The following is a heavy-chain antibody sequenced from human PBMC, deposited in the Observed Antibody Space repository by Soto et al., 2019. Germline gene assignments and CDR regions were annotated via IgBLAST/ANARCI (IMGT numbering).Heavy chain of an antibody. Sequence: GGSLRLSCAASGFTFSDHWMHWVRQVPGKGLVWVSRIKGDGSYTNYADSVKGRFTIIRDNAKNTLYLQMNSLRAEDTAVYYCARMGSTNTFDIWGLGTKVNVSS. D-gene: IGHD2-2*01. CDR2: IKGDGSYT. J-gene: IGHJ3*02. V-gene: IGHV3-74*01. CDR1: GFTFSDHW. CDR3: ARMGSTNTFDI.